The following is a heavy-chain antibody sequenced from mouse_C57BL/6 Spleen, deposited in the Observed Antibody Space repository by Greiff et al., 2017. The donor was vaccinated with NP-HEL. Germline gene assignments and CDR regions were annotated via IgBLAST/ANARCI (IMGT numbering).Heavy chain of an antibody. CDR3: ARRRGFFYAMDY. J-gene: IGHJ4*01. Sequence: VQLQQPGTELVKPGASGYTFTSYWMHWVKQRPGQGLEWIGNINPSNGGTNYNEKFKSKATLTVDKSSSTAYMQLSSLTSEDSAVYYCARRRGFFYAMDYWGQGTSVTVSS. V-gene: IGHV1-53*01. CDR2: INPSNGGT. CDR1: GYTFTSYW.